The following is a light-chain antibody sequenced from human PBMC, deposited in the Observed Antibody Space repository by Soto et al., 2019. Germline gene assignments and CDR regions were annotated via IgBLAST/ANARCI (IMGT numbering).Light chain of an antibody. CDR3: QQRSNWPLT. CDR2: GAY. CDR1: QSLSSD. J-gene: IGKJ4*01. V-gene: IGKV3-15*01. Sequence: EIVMTQSPATLSVSPGERATLSCRASQSLSSDLAWYQQKPGQTPRLLIYGAYTRATGISARFSGSGSGTDFTLTITSIDTEPFAVYYCQQRSNWPLTFGGGTKVDI.